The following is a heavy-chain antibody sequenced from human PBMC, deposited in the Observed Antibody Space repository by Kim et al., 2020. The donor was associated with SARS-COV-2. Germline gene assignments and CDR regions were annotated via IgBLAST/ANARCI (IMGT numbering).Heavy chain of an antibody. Sequence: GSEGYDVDYVKGRFTISRDNAKNSLYLQMNSLRVEDTAVYYCARSVFGDNYWGQGTLVSVSS. CDR2: GSEG. CDR3: ARSVFGDNY. J-gene: IGHJ4*02. D-gene: IGHD3-10*02. V-gene: IGHV3-7*01.